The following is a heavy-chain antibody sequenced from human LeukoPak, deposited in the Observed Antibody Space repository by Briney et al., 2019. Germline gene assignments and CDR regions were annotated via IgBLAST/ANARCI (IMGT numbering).Heavy chain of an antibody. Sequence: PSETLSLTCTVSGGSISSYYWTWIRQPPGKGLEWIGYIYYGGSTSYNPSLRSRVTISVDTSKNQISLKLSSLTAADTAVYYCARSQGNWFDPWGRGTLVTVSS. CDR1: GGSISSYY. J-gene: IGHJ5*02. CDR3: ARSQGNWFDP. V-gene: IGHV4-59*01. CDR2: IYYGGST.